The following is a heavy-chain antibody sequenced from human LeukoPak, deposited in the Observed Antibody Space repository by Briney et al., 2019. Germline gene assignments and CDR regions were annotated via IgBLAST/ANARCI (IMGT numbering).Heavy chain of an antibody. CDR1: GFTFSSYG. J-gene: IGHJ4*02. CDR2: ISYDGSNK. CDR3: AKDWSSGWYPYYFDY. Sequence: GGSLRLSCAASGFTFSSYGMHWVRQAPGKGLEWVAVISYDGSNKYYADSVKGRFTISRDNSKNTPYLQMNSLRAEDTAVYYCAKDWSSGWYPYYFDYWGQGTLVTVSS. V-gene: IGHV3-30*18. D-gene: IGHD6-19*01.